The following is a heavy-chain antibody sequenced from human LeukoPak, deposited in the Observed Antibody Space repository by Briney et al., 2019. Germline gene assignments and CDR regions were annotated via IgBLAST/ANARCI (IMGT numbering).Heavy chain of an antibody. Sequence: TGGSLRLSCAGSGFTFSSHDMRWVRQAPGEGLEWVSGISASGDSSYYSDSVKGRFTISRDNSKNMVYLQMDSLRVEDTAMYYCAGRYCRGGNCFGFTLDNWGQGTLVTVSS. CDR3: AGRYCRGGNCFGFTLDN. J-gene: IGHJ4*02. D-gene: IGHD2-15*01. CDR2: ISASGDSS. CDR1: GFTFSSHD. V-gene: IGHV3-23*01.